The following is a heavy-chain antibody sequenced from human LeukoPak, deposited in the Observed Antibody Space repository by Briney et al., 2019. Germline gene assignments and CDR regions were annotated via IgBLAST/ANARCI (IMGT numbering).Heavy chain of an antibody. V-gene: IGHV3-23*01. CDR1: QYTFRKDV. CDR3: AKFSPSNLDY. J-gene: IGHJ4*02. CDR2: ISASGGST. D-gene: IGHD2-2*01. Sequence: GGSQALHCAVSQYTFRKDVMRGVRDARDKEMEWVSVISASGGSTYYADSVKGRFTISRDNPTNTLYLQMNSLRVEDTAVYYCAKFSPSNLDYWGQGTLVTASS.